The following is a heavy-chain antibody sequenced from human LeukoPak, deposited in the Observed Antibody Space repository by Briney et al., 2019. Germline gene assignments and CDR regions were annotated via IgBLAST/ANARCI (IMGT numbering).Heavy chain of an antibody. CDR2: IYISGST. V-gene: IGHV4-61*02. CDR3: AREKIGYYDGSGRGWFDP. D-gene: IGHD3-22*01. J-gene: IGHJ5*02. CDR1: GGSISSGSYY. Sequence: PSQTLSLTCTASGGSISSGSYYWSWIRQPAGKGLEWIGRIYISGSTNYNPSLKSRVTISVDTSKKQFSLKLSSVTAADTAVYYCAREKIGYYDGSGRGWFDPWGQGTLVTVSS.